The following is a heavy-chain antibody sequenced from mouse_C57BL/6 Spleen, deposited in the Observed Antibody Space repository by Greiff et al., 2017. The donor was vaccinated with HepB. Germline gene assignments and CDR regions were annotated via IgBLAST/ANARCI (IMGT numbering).Heavy chain of an antibody. CDR2: IYPGDGDT. Sequence: VQLQQSGAELVKPGASVKISCKASGYAFSSYWMNWGKQRPGKGLEWIGQIYPGDGDTNYNGKFKGKATLTADKSSSTAYMQLSSLTSEDSAVYFCARDWDVDYWGQGTTLTVSS. D-gene: IGHD4-1*01. CDR3: ARDWDVDY. J-gene: IGHJ2*01. CDR1: GYAFSSYW. V-gene: IGHV1-80*01.